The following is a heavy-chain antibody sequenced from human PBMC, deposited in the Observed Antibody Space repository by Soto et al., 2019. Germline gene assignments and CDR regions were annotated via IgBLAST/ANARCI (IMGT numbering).Heavy chain of an antibody. CDR3: AKTSVVVAPTSADYSHYGMDA. J-gene: IGHJ6*02. CDR2: IYPGDSDT. V-gene: IGHV5-51*01. CDR1: GYSFTSYW. D-gene: IGHD2-15*01. Sequence: GESLKISCKGSGYSFTSYWIGWVRQMPGKGLEWMGIIYPGDSDTRYSPSFQGQVTISADKSISTAYLQWSSLKASDTAMYYCAKTSVVVAPTSADYSHYGMDAWGQGPTRTGSS.